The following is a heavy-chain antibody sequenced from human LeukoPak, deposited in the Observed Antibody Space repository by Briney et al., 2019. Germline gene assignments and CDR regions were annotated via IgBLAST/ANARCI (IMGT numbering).Heavy chain of an antibody. D-gene: IGHD2-21*02. J-gene: IGHJ4*02. CDR2: IYHSGST. CDR3: ARTVVGVTRFDY. CDR1: GGSISNSNYY. Sequence: SETLSLTCTVSGGSISNSNYYWGWIRQPPGKGLEWIGSIYHSGSTNYNPSLKSRVTMSVDKSKNQFSLKLSSVTAADTAVYYCARTVVGVTRFDYWGQGTLVTVSS. V-gene: IGHV4-39*07.